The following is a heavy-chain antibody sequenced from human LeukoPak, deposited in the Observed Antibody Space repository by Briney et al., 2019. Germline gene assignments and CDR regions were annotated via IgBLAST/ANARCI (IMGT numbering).Heavy chain of an antibody. CDR2: INHSGST. CDR1: GGSFSGYY. Sequence: SETLSLTCAVYGGSFSGYYWSWIRQPPGKGLEWIGEINHSGSTNYNPSLKSRVTKSVDTSKNQFSLKLSSVTAADTAVYYCARLRIRGYCSSTSCYPWGQGTLVTVSS. D-gene: IGHD2-2*01. V-gene: IGHV4-34*01. CDR3: ARLRIRGYCSSTSCYP. J-gene: IGHJ5*02.